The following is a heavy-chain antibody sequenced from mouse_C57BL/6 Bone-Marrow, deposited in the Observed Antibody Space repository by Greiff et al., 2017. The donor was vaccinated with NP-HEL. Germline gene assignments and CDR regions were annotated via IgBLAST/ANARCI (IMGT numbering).Heavy chain of an antibody. D-gene: IGHD1-1*01. V-gene: IGHV1-72*01. CDR2: IDPNSGGT. J-gene: IGHJ2*01. CDR1: GYTFTSYL. Sequence: QQSCKASGYTFTSYLMHWVKQRPGRGLEWIGRIDPNSGGTKYNEKFKSKATLTVDKPSSTAYMQLNSLTSEDSAVYYCARYYYGSSSFDYRGQGTTLTVSS. CDR3: ARYYYGSSSFDY.